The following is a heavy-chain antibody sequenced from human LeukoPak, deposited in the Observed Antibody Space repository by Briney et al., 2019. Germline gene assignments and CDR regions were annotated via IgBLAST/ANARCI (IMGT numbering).Heavy chain of an antibody. CDR3: ARGGVVGATPLDY. CDR1: GGSISSSSYY. CDR2: IYYSGST. V-gene: IGHV4-39*07. Sequence: SETLSLTCTLSGGSISSSSYYWGWIRQPPGKGLDWIGSIYYSGSTYYNPSLKSRVTISVDTSKNQFSLKLSSVTAADTAVYYCARGGVVGATPLDYWGQGTLVTVSS. J-gene: IGHJ4*02. D-gene: IGHD1-26*01.